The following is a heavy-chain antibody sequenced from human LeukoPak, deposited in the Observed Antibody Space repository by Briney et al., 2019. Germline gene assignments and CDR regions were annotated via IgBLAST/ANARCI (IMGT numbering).Heavy chain of an antibody. CDR1: GGTFSSYA. D-gene: IGHD6-13*01. J-gene: IGHJ3*02. CDR2: IIPILGIA. CDR3: ARDSSSWDDAFDI. V-gene: IGHV1-69*04. Sequence: VASVKVSCKAPGGTFSSYAISWVRQAPGQGLEWMGRIIPILGIANYAQKFQGRVTITADKSTSTAYMELSSLRSEDTAVYYCARDSSSWDDAFDIWGQGTMVTVSS.